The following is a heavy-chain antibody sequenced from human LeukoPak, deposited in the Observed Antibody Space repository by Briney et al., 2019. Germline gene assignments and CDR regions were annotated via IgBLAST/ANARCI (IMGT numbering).Heavy chain of an antibody. CDR1: GGTFSSYA. CDR2: TIPIFGTA. J-gene: IGHJ4*02. D-gene: IGHD2-15*01. CDR3: AGEPSLGYCSGGSCYS. Sequence: GASVKVSCKASGGTFSSYAISWVRQAPGQGLEWMGGTIPIFGTANYAQKFQGRVTITADESTSTAYMELSSLRSEDTAVYYCAGEPSLGYCSGGSCYSWGQGTLVTVSS. V-gene: IGHV1-69*13.